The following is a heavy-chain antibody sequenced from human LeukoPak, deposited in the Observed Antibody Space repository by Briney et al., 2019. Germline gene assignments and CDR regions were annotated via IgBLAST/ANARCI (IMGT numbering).Heavy chain of an antibody. CDR3: ARGPYCGGDCYMEYYYYYYMDV. Sequence: GESLKISCEGSGYSFTSYWIGWVRQMPGKGLEWMGIIYPGDSDTRYSPSFQGQVTISADKSISTAYLQWSSLKASDTAMYYCARGPYCGGDCYMEYYYYYYMDVWGKGTTVTVSS. D-gene: IGHD2-21*02. V-gene: IGHV5-51*01. CDR2: IYPGDSDT. J-gene: IGHJ6*03. CDR1: GYSFTSYW.